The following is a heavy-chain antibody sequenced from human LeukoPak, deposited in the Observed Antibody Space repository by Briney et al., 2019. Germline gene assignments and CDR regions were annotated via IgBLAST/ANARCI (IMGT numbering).Heavy chain of an antibody. D-gene: IGHD4-17*01. Sequence: PSETLSLTCTVSGGSISSSSYYWGWIRQPPGKGLEWIGSIYYSGSTYYNPSLKSRVTISVDTSKNQFSLKLSSVTAADTAVYYCARLYGDYYPPYYCYYYMDVWGKGTTVTVSS. CDR3: ARLYGDYYPPYYCYYYMDV. J-gene: IGHJ6*03. CDR2: IYYSGST. CDR1: GGSISSSSYY. V-gene: IGHV4-39*01.